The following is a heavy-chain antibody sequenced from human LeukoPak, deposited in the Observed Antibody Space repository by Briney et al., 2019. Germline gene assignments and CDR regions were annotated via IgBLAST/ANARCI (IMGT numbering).Heavy chain of an antibody. V-gene: IGHV3-30*18. D-gene: IGHD3-9*01. CDR3: AKPPGILTGYYPFDY. J-gene: IGHJ4*02. CDR2: ISYDGSNK. CDR1: GFTFSSYG. Sequence: GRSLRLSCAASGFTFSSYGMHWVRQAPGKGLEWVAVISYDGSNKYYADSVKGRSTISRDNSKNTLYLQMNSLRAEDTAVYYCAKPPGILTGYYPFDYWGQGTLVTVSS.